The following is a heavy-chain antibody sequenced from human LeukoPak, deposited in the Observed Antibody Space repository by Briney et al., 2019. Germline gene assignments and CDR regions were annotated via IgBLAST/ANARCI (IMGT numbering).Heavy chain of an antibody. Sequence: PGGSLRLSCAASGFTFSGSALHWVRQASGKGLEWVGRIRSTANGYATAYAASVKGRFTISRDDSKNTAYLQMNSLRAEDTAVYYCAKSLGGWSDYDFWSGYNTPGGDGPVWGKGTTVTVSS. J-gene: IGHJ6*04. V-gene: IGHV3-73*01. CDR3: AKSLGGWSDYDFWSGYNTPGGDGPV. D-gene: IGHD3-3*01. CDR2: IRSTANGYAT. CDR1: GFTFSGSA.